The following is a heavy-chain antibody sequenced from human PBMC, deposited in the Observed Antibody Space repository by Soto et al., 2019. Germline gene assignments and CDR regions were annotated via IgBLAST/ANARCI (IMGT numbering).Heavy chain of an antibody. Sequence: ASVNVSCKASGYTFISYAMHWVRQAPGQRLEWMGWINAGNGNTKYSQKFQGRVTITRDTSASTAYMELSSLRSEDTAVYYCARSVVVPTAPDYRGQGTLVTVS. CDR2: INAGNGNT. CDR3: ARSVVVPTAPDY. J-gene: IGHJ4*02. D-gene: IGHD2-2*01. V-gene: IGHV1-3*01. CDR1: GYTFISYA.